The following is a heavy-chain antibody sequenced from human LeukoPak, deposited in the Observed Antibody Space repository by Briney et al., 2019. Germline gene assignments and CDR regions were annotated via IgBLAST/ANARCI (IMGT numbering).Heavy chain of an antibody. CDR3: AKDIGSTSWYLGN. D-gene: IGHD2-2*01. V-gene: IGHV3-9*01. Sequence: GGSLRLSCAASGFTFDDYAMHWVRQAPGKGLEWVSGISWNSVSIACADSVKGRFTISRDNAKNSLYLEMNSLRTDDTALYYCAKDIGSTSWYLGNWGQGTLVTVSS. CDR2: ISWNSVSI. J-gene: IGHJ4*02. CDR1: GFTFDDYA.